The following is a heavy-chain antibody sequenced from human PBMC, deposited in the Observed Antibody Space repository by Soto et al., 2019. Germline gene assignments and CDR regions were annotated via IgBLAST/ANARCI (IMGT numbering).Heavy chain of an antibody. J-gene: IGHJ6*02. Sequence: PSETLSLTCTVSGGSISSYYWSWIRQPPGKGLEWIGYIYYSGSTNYNPSLKSRVTISVDTSKNQFSLKLSSVTAADTAVYYCARASFEGDILTGYWIGYYYYGMDVWGQGTTVTVSS. CDR2: IYYSGST. CDR3: ARASFEGDILTGYWIGYYYYGMDV. D-gene: IGHD3-9*01. V-gene: IGHV4-59*01. CDR1: GGSISSYY.